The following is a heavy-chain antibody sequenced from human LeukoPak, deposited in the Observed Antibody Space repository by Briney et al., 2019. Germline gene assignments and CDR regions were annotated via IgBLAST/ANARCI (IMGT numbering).Heavy chain of an antibody. CDR2: ISYDGSNK. Sequence: PGRSLRLSCAASGFTFSSYAMHWVRQAPGKGLEWVAVISYDGSNKYYADPVKGRFTISRDNSKNTLYLQMNSLRAEDTAVYYCARVGEDYDILTGYPTYGMDVWGQGTTVTVSS. J-gene: IGHJ6*02. V-gene: IGHV3-30-3*01. D-gene: IGHD3-9*01. CDR3: ARVGEDYDILTGYPTYGMDV. CDR1: GFTFSSYA.